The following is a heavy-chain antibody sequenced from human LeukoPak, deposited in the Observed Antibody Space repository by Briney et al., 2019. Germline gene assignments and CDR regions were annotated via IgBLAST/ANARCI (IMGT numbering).Heavy chain of an antibody. J-gene: IGHJ6*03. D-gene: IGHD3-3*01. Sequence: GGSLRLSCAASGFTFSSYWMSWVRQAPGKGLEWVGRIKSKTDGGTTDYAAPVKGRFTISRDDSKNTLYLQMNSLKTEDTAVYYCTTDGDPQAIYYFYYMDVWGKGTTVTVSS. CDR3: TTDGDPQAIYYFYYMDV. CDR2: IKSKTDGGTT. V-gene: IGHV3-15*01. CDR1: GFTFSSYW.